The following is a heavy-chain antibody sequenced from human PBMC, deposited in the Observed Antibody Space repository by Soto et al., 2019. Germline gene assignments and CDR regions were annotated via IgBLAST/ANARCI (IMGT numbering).Heavy chain of an antibody. J-gene: IGHJ4*02. D-gene: IGHD6-19*01. CDR3: ARDHGSGWYGD. V-gene: IGHV4-4*02. CDR2: IYHSGST. Sequence: SETLALTCAVSSGSISSSNWWSWVRQPPGKGLEWIGEIYHSGSTNYNPSLKSRVTISVDKSKNQFSLKLSSVTAADTAVYYCARDHGSGWYGDWGQGTLVTVSS. CDR1: SGSISSSNW.